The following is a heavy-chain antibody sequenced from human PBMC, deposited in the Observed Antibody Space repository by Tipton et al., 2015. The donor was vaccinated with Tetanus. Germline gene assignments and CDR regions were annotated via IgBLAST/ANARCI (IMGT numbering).Heavy chain of an antibody. CDR2: IYYSGST. D-gene: IGHD3-9*01. Sequence: LRLSCTVSGGSISSGGYYWSWIRQHPGKGLEWIGYIYYSGSTYYNPSLKSRVTISVDTSKNQFSLKLSSVTAADTAVYYCARDRYYDILTGYYGVGVDRLYGMDVCGQGTTVTVSS. J-gene: IGHJ6*02. V-gene: IGHV4-31*02. CDR3: ARDRYYDILTGYYGVGVDRLYGMDV. CDR1: GGSISSGGYY.